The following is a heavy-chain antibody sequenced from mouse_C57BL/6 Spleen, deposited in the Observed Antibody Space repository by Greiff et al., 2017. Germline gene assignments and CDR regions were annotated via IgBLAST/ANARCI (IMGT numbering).Heavy chain of an antibody. CDR3: ARDGNYDGNYFDY. J-gene: IGHJ2*01. CDR1: GYAFSSYW. Sequence: LVESGAELVKPGASVKISCKASGYAFSSYWMNWVKQRPGKGLEWIGQIYPGDGDTNYNGKFKGKATLTAEKSSSTAYMQLSSLTSEDSAVYFCARDGNYDGNYFDYWGQGTTLTVSS. V-gene: IGHV1-80*01. D-gene: IGHD2-1*01. CDR2: IYPGDGDT.